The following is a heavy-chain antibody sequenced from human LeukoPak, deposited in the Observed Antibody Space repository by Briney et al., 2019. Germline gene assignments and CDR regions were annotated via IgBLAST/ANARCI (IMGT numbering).Heavy chain of an antibody. V-gene: IGHV4-34*01. D-gene: IGHD4-11*01. CDR2: INHSGST. J-gene: IGHJ6*02. CDR1: GGSFSGYY. CDR3: ARGPYTVTTYYYYGMDV. Sequence: SETLSLTCGVYGGSFSGYYWTWIRQPPGKGLEWIGEINHSGSTNYNPSLKSRVTISVDTSKNQFSLKLSSVTAADTAVYYCARGPYTVTTYYYYGMDVWGQGTTVTVSS.